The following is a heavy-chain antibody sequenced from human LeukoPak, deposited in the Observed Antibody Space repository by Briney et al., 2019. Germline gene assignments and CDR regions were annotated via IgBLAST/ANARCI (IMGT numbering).Heavy chain of an antibody. CDR3: ATLPSSGWYWFDP. CDR1: GYTFTSYG. V-gene: IGHV1-18*01. Sequence: ASVKVSCRASGYTFTSYGISWVRQAPGQGLEWMGWISAYNGNTNYAQKFQGRVTMTEDTSTDTAYMELSSLRSEDTAVYYCATLPSSGWYWFDPWGQGTLVTVSS. J-gene: IGHJ5*02. D-gene: IGHD6-19*01. CDR2: ISAYNGNT.